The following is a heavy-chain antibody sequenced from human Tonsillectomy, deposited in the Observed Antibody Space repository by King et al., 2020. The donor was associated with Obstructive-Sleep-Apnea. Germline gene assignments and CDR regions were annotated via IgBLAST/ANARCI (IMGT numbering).Heavy chain of an antibody. CDR3: ARAYTTYFDY. V-gene: IGHV3-7*01. CDR1: RFTFSNYW. D-gene: IGHD1-1*01. J-gene: IGHJ4*02. CDR2: IKQDGSGK. Sequence: QLVQSGGGLVQPGGSLRLSCAASRFTFSNYWMNWVRQAPGQGLEWVANIKQDGSGKYYVDSVKGRFTISGDNAKNSLYLQMNSLRAEDTAVYYCARAYTTYFDYWGQGTLVTVSS.